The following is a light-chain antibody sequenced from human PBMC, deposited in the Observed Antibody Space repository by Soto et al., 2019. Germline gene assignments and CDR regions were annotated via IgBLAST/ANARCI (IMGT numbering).Light chain of an antibody. CDR2: GAS. V-gene: IGKV3-15*01. CDR3: QQYNEWPIT. Sequence: ERVMTQSPATLSASPGERVTLSCRASQSVASSVAWYQQKPGQAPRLILYGASTGATGFPARFSGSGSGTEFTLTISSLQSEDFAVYYCQQYNEWPITFGQGTRLEIK. J-gene: IGKJ5*01. CDR1: QSVASS.